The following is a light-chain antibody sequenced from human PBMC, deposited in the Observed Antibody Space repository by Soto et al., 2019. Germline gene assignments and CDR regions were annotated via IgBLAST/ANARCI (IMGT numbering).Light chain of an antibody. Sequence: EIVLTQSPGTLSLSPGERATLSCRASQSVSSSYLAWYQQKPGQAPRLLIYGSASRATGIPVRFSGSGSGTDFTLTISRLEPEDFAVYYCQLGVTFGQGTRLEIK. CDR2: GSA. CDR3: QLGVT. J-gene: IGKJ5*01. CDR1: QSVSSSY. V-gene: IGKV3-20*01.